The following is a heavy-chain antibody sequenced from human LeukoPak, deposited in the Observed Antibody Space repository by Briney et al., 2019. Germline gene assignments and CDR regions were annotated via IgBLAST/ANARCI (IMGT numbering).Heavy chain of an antibody. V-gene: IGHV1-69*13. D-gene: IGHD2-2*01. Sequence: ASVKVSCKXSGGTFSSYAISWVRQAPRQGLEWMGGIIPIFGTANYSQKFQGRVTITADESSSTAYMELSSLRSEDTAVYYCARDKTYCSSTSCYHLFDYWGQGTLVTVSS. CDR1: GGTFSSYA. J-gene: IGHJ4*02. CDR3: ARDKTYCSSTSCYHLFDY. CDR2: IIPIFGTA.